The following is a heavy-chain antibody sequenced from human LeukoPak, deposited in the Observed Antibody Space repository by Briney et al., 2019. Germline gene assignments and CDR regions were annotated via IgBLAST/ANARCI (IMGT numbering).Heavy chain of an antibody. J-gene: IGHJ1*01. Sequence: SETLSLTCAVYGGSFSGYYWSWIRQPPGKGLEWIGEINHSGSTNYNPSLKSRVTISVDTSKNQFSLKLSSGTAADTAVYYCARAHRKQWLVRPSGYFQHWGQGTLVTVSS. CDR1: GGSFSGYY. D-gene: IGHD6-19*01. CDR3: ARAHRKQWLVRPSGYFQH. V-gene: IGHV4-34*01. CDR2: INHSGST.